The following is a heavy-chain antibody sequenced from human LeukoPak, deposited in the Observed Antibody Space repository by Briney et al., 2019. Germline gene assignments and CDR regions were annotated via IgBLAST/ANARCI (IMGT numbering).Heavy chain of an antibody. D-gene: IGHD3-3*01. Sequence: GESLKISCKGSGYSFTSYWIGWVRQMPGKGLEWMGIIYPGDSDTRYSPSLQGQVTISVDTSIGTAYLQWSSLKASDTAVYYCARQNDFRLDYWGQGTLVTVSS. CDR1: GYSFTSYW. CDR3: ARQNDFRLDY. V-gene: IGHV5-51*01. J-gene: IGHJ4*02. CDR2: IYPGDSDT.